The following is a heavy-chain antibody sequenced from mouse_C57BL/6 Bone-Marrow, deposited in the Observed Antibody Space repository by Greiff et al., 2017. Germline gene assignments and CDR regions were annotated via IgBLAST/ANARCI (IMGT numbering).Heavy chain of an antibody. CDR3: ARRGKLRRYYYAMDY. J-gene: IGHJ4*01. D-gene: IGHD1-1*01. CDR2: INPNNGGT. Sequence: VQLQQPGPELVKPGASVKMSCKASGYTFTDYNMHWVKQSHGKSLEWIGYINPNNGGTSYNQKFKGKATLTVNKSSSTAYMELRSLTSEDSAVYYCARRGKLRRYYYAMDYWGQGTSVTVSS. CDR1: GYTFTDYN. V-gene: IGHV1-22*01.